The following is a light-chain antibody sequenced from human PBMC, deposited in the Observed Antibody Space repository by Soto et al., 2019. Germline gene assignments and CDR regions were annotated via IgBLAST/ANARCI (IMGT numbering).Light chain of an antibody. CDR1: QDISKY. J-gene: IGKJ4*01. CDR3: QQYDNLALT. V-gene: IGKV1-33*01. Sequence: DIQMTQSQSSLSASVGDRVTITCQASQDISKYLNWYQQKPGKAPKLVIYDASNLAIGVPSRFSGSGSGTDFTFTISSLQPEDIATYYCQQYDNLALTFGGGTKVDI. CDR2: DAS.